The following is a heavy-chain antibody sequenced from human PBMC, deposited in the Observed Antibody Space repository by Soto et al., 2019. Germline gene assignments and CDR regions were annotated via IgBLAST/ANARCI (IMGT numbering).Heavy chain of an antibody. CDR2: ISATGVTT. CDR1: GFTFSSYA. J-gene: IGHJ4*02. Sequence: EVQVLESGGGLVQPGGSLRLSCAASGFTFSSYAMNWVRQAPGKGLEWVSGISATGVTTYSADSVKGRFTISRDNSKDTVYLEMNSLRAEDTAVYYCTKSRSAMVYYFDFWGLGALVTVSS. CDR3: TKSRSAMVYYFDF. V-gene: IGHV3-23*01. D-gene: IGHD1-20*01.